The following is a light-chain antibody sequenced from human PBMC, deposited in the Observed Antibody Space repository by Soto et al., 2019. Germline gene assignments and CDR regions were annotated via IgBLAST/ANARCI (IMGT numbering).Light chain of an antibody. CDR1: HDIGNY. CDR2: DAS. Sequence: DRVTITCRATHDIGNYLNWFQQRPGKAPEVLIYDASNLETGVPSRFSGSGSGTDFTFTISDLQPEDIATYYCQQYDGLPPYTFGQGTKVEIK. CDR3: QQYDGLPPYT. V-gene: IGKV1-33*01. J-gene: IGKJ2*01.